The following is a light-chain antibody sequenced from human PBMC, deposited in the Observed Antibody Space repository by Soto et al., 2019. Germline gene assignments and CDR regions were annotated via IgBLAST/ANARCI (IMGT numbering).Light chain of an antibody. CDR1: SSNIGSNY. CDR3: AAWDDRLSVV. Sequence: QSVLTQPPSASGTPGQRVTISCSGSSSNIGSNYVYWYQQLPGTAPKLLIYRNNQRSSGVPDRFSGSKSGTSVSLAISGLRSEDEADYYCAAWDDRLSVVFGGGTQLTVL. J-gene: IGLJ2*01. V-gene: IGLV1-47*01. CDR2: RNN.